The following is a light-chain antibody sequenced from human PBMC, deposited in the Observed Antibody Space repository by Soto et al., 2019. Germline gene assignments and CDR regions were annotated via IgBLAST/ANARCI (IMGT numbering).Light chain of an antibody. Sequence: GQRVTISCSGSSSNIGSNYVYWYQQLPGTAPKLLIYRNNQRPSGVPDRFSGSKSGTSASLAISGLRSEDEADYYCAAWDDSLSGLYVFGTGTKVTVL. CDR3: AAWDDSLSGLYV. CDR1: SSNIGSNY. CDR2: RNN. J-gene: IGLJ1*01. V-gene: IGLV1-47*01.